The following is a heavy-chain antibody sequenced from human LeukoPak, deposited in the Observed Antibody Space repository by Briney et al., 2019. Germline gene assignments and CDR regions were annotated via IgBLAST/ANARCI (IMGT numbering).Heavy chain of an antibody. V-gene: IGHV3-48*01. D-gene: IGHD6-13*01. Sequence: PGGSLRLSCAASGFTFSSYSMNWVRQAPGKGLEWVSYISTSSSTIYYADSVKGRFTISRDNAKSSLYLQMNSLRAEDTAVYYCAREPPAAGVDYWGQGTLVTVSS. CDR1: GFTFSSYS. CDR3: AREPPAAGVDY. J-gene: IGHJ4*02. CDR2: ISTSSSTI.